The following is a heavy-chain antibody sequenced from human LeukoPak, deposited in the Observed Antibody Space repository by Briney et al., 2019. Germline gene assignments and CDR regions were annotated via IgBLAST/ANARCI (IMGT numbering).Heavy chain of an antibody. Sequence: GGSLRLSCAATGFTFSSYSLNWVRQAPGKGLEWVSYVSSSSSTIYYADSVKGRFTISRGNAKNSLYLQMNSLRAEDTAVYYCARARGSGTSRGAFDIWGQGTMVTVSS. V-gene: IGHV3-48*01. D-gene: IGHD3-10*01. CDR2: VSSSSSTI. CDR3: ARARGSGTSRGAFDI. CDR1: GFTFSSYS. J-gene: IGHJ3*02.